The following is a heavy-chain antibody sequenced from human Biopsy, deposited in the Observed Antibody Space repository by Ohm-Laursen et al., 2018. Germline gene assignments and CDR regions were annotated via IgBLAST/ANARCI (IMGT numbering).Heavy chain of an antibody. CDR2: IYSDDTT. CDR1: GGPFGISSHY. D-gene: IGHD1-26*01. Sequence: SGTLSLTCTVSGGPFGISSHYWIWIRQPPGKGLEWIGSIYSDDTTHYNASLQGRITISVDQPKNQFSLRLTSVTAADTAVYYCAKRDLSGTSPVWGQGTVVTVSS. CDR3: AKRDLSGTSPV. V-gene: IGHV4-39*01. J-gene: IGHJ4*02.